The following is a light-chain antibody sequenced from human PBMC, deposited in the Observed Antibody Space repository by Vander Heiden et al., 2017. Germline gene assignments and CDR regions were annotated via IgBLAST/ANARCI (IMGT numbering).Light chain of an antibody. CDR3: QEDYTWQT. V-gene: IGKV3-15*01. Sequence: EIVMTQSPGTLSMSPGESATLSCRASQSVSNNLAWYQQKPGQAPRLLMFGASSRATGIPGRFSGSGSGTDFTLTISSLQSEDIAVYYCQEDYTWQTFGQGTKLEIK. J-gene: IGKJ2*01. CDR1: QSVSNN. CDR2: GAS.